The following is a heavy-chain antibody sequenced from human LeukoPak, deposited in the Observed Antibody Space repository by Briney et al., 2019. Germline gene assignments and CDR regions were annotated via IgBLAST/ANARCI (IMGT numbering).Heavy chain of an antibody. Sequence: SQTLSLTCVLSGDSVSSNSAAWIWIRQSPSRGLEWLGRTYYRSKWYTEYAVSVKSRITINPDTSKNQFSLQLSSVNPEDTAVYYCARLGSGSNYWGQGTLVTVSS. J-gene: IGHJ4*02. D-gene: IGHD3-10*01. CDR1: GDSVSSNSAA. CDR2: TYYRSKWYT. CDR3: ARLGSGSNY. V-gene: IGHV6-1*01.